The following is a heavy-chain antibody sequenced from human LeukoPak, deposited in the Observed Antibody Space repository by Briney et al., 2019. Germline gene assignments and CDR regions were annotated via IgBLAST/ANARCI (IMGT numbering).Heavy chain of an antibody. D-gene: IGHD3-3*01. CDR3: ARFRAITGAFDI. CDR2: IYTSGST. J-gene: IGHJ3*02. CDR1: GGSISSYY. Sequence: SETLSLTWTVSGGSISSYYWSWIRQPAGKGLEWIGRIYTSGSTNYNPSLKSRVTMSVDTSKNQFSLKLSSVTAADTAVYYCARFRAITGAFDIWGQGTMVTVSS. V-gene: IGHV4-4*07.